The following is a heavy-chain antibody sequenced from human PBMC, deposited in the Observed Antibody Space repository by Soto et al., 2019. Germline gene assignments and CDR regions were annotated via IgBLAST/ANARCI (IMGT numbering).Heavy chain of an antibody. J-gene: IGHJ4*02. Sequence: PSETLSLTCSVSGGSISGNYIYWGWIRQPPGKGLEWLGYIYYTGSTYYNPALQRRAVFSIDTSKTRFSLKLTSVTAADTAVYYCARGFGGVSLDYFDFWGQGTQVTVSS. CDR2: IYYTGST. CDR1: GGSISGNYIY. CDR3: ARGFGGVSLDYFDF. D-gene: IGHD3-16*01. V-gene: IGHV4-39*07.